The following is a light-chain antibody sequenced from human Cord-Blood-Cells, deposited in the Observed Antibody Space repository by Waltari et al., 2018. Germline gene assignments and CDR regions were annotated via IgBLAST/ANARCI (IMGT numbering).Light chain of an antibody. CDR1: HSVSSN. V-gene: IGKV3-15*01. Sequence: EIVMTQSPAPLSVSPGERATLSCRASHSVSSNLAWYQQKPGQAPRRLIYGTSTRATGIPARFSGSGSGTEFTLTISSLQSEDFAVYYCQQYNNWPRTFGQGTKVEIK. J-gene: IGKJ1*01. CDR2: GTS. CDR3: QQYNNWPRT.